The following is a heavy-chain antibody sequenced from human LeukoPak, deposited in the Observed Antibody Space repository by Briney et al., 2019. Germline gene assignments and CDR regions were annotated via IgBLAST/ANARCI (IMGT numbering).Heavy chain of an antibody. J-gene: IGHJ4*02. D-gene: IGHD3-10*01. Sequence: PGGSLRLSCAASGFTISDYYMSWIRQAPGKVLEWVSYISSSGSTIYYADSVKGRFTISRDNAKNSLYLQMNSLRAEDTAVYYCARVIMSRGVITFDYWGQGTLVTVSS. CDR1: GFTISDYY. CDR2: ISSSGSTI. CDR3: ARVIMSRGVITFDY. V-gene: IGHV3-11*01.